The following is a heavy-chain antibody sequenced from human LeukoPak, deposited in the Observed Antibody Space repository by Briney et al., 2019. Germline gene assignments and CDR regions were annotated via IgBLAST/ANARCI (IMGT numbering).Heavy chain of an antibody. Sequence: ASVKVSCKASGYTFTDYYMHWVRQAPGQGLEWMGWINPNSGGTNYAQKFQGRVTMTRDKSISTAYMELSRLRSDDTAVYYCARVRVQLWLHYYYYYMDVWGKGTTVTVSS. D-gene: IGHD5-18*01. V-gene: IGHV1-2*02. CDR2: INPNSGGT. CDR1: GYTFTDYY. J-gene: IGHJ6*03. CDR3: ARVRVQLWLHYYYYYMDV.